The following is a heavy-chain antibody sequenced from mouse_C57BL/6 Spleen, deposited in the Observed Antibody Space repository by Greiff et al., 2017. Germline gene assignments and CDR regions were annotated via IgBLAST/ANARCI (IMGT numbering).Heavy chain of an antibody. CDR2: IYPGDGDT. Sequence: QVQLQQSGPELVKPGASVKISCKASGYAFSSSWMNWVKQRPGKGLEWIGRIYPGDGDTNYNGKFKGKATLTADKSSSTAYMQLSSLTSEDSAVYFCAKERLRGAMDYWGQGTSVTVSS. CDR1: GYAFSSSW. J-gene: IGHJ4*01. V-gene: IGHV1-82*01. D-gene: IGHD2-4*01. CDR3: AKERLRGAMDY.